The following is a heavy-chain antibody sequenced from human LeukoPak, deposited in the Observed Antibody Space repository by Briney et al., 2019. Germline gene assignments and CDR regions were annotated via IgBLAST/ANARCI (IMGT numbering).Heavy chain of an antibody. V-gene: IGHV3-33*01. D-gene: IGHD4/OR15-4a*01. J-gene: IGHJ4*02. CDR3: ARSSILYGAYFDY. CDR2: IWYDGSHK. CDR1: GFTFSNYG. Sequence: GGSLRLSCGASGFTFSNYGMHWVRQAPGKGLEWVAVIWYDGSHKYYADSVKGRFTISRDNSKNTLYLQMNSLRAEDTALYYCARSSILYGAYFDYWGQGTLVTVSS.